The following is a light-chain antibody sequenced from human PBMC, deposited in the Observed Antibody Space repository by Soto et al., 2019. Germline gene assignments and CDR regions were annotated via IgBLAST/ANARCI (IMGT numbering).Light chain of an antibody. CDR3: HQRSSWPRT. CDR1: QSVSSY. J-gene: IGKJ2*02. Sequence: EIVLTQSPATLSLSPGERATLSCRASQSVSSYLAWYQQKSGQAPRLLIYDASNRATGIPARFSGSGSGTDFPLTISSLEPEDFAVYYCHQRSSWPRTFGQGTKLEIK. V-gene: IGKV3-11*01. CDR2: DAS.